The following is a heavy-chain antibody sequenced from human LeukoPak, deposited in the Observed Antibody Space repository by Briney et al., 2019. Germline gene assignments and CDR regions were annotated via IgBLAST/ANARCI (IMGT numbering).Heavy chain of an antibody. Sequence: GGSLRLSCAASGFTFSSYAMSWVRQAPGKGLEWVSGISGSGDNTYYADSVKGRFTISRDNSKNTLYLQMNSLRAEDTAVYYCAKDQWGSSAGMDVWGQGTTVTVSS. D-gene: IGHD3-16*01. J-gene: IGHJ6*02. CDR2: ISGSGDNT. V-gene: IGHV3-23*01. CDR1: GFTFSSYA. CDR3: AKDQWGSSAGMDV.